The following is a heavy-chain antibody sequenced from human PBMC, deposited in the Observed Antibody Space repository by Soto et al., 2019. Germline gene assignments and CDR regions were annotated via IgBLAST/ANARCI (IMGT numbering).Heavy chain of an antibody. V-gene: IGHV1-69*01. Sequence: QVQLVQSGAEVKKPGSSVKVSCKASGGTFSSYAISWVRQAPGQGLEWMGGIITIFDTANYAQKFQGRVTIIADQSTSTAYMELSSLRSEDAAVYYCARDGTGVGANPFDYWGQGTLVTVSS. CDR2: IITIFDTA. CDR1: GGTFSSYA. J-gene: IGHJ4*02. D-gene: IGHD1-26*01. CDR3: ARDGTGVGANPFDY.